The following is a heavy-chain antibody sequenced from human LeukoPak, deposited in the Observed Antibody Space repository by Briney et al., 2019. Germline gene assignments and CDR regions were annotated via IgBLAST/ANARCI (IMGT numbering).Heavy chain of an antibody. V-gene: IGHV3-48*01. J-gene: IGHJ4*02. CDR3: ARESISGHRDFDY. CDR1: GFTCSGYS. Sequence: PGGSLRLSCAASGFTCSGYSMIWVRQAQGKGLEGLSYISSGSRTIYYADSVKGRFTVSRDNAKNSLYLQMNSLRAEDTAVYYCARESISGHRDFDYWGQGALVTVSS. CDR2: ISSGSRTI. D-gene: IGHD1-26*01.